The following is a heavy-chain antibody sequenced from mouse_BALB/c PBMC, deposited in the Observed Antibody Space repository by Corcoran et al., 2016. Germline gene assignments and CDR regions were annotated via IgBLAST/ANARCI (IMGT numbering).Heavy chain of an antibody. CDR1: GYTFSSYW. Sequence: QVQLQQSGAELMKPGASVKISCKATGYTFSSYWIEWVKQRPGHGLEWIGEILPGSGSTNYNEKFKDKATFTADTSSNTAYMQLSSLTSEDSAVYYCARRVYYGKPLYAMDYWGQGTSVTVSS. V-gene: IGHV1-9*01. D-gene: IGHD2-1*01. J-gene: IGHJ4*01. CDR2: ILPGSGST. CDR3: ARRVYYGKPLYAMDY.